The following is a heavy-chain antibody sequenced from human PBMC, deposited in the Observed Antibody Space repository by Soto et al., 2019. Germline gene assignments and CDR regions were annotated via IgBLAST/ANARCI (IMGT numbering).Heavy chain of an antibody. V-gene: IGHV5-51*01. Sequence: GESLKISCKGSGYSFTSYWICWVRQMPGKGLEWMGIIYPGDSDTRYSPSFQGQVTISADKSISTAYLQWSSLKASDTAMYYCARRISYDSSGYYYEGPSDYFDYWGQGTLVTVSS. CDR2: IYPGDSDT. CDR1: GYSFTSYW. D-gene: IGHD3-22*01. CDR3: ARRISYDSSGYYYEGPSDYFDY. J-gene: IGHJ4*02.